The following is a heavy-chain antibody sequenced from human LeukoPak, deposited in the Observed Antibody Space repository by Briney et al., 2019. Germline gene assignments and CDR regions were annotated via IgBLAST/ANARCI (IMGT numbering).Heavy chain of an antibody. CDR2: IYTSGST. J-gene: IGHJ6*03. CDR3: ARDFNRSPYYYMDV. D-gene: IGHD2/OR15-2a*01. CDR1: GGSISSHY. V-gene: IGHV4-4*07. Sequence: SETLSLTCTVSGGSISSHYWSWIRQPAGKGLEWIGRIYTSGSTNYNPSLKSRVTMSVDTSKNQFSLKLSSVTAADTAVYYSARDFNRSPYYYMDVWGKGTTVTLSS.